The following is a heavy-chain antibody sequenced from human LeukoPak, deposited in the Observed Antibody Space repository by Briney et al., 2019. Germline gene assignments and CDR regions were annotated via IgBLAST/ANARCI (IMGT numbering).Heavy chain of an antibody. V-gene: IGHV3-23*01. CDR1: GFTFSSYA. Sequence: PGGSLRLSCAASGFTFSSYAMSWVRQAPGKGLEWVSAISGSGGSTYYADSVKGRFTISRDNSKNTLYLQMNSLRAEDTAVYYCARESGHCYGDNCFYFFDLWGQGFLVTVSS. CDR3: ARESGHCYGDNCFYFFDL. D-gene: IGHD2-21*01. J-gene: IGHJ4*02. CDR2: ISGSGGST.